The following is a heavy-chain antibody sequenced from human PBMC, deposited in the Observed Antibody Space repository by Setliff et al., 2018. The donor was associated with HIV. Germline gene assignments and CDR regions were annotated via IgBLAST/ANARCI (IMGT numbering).Heavy chain of an antibody. Sequence: ETLSLTCTVSGGSISSSSYYWGWIRQPPGKGLEWIGSIYYSGSTYYNPSLKSRVTISVDTSKNQFSLKLSSVTAADTAVYYCASYRKAERWLQLGGNFDDWGQGTLVTVSS. V-gene: IGHV4-39*01. D-gene: IGHD5-12*01. CDR2: IYYSGST. CDR1: GGSISSSSYY. CDR3: ASYRKAERWLQLGGNFDD. J-gene: IGHJ4*02.